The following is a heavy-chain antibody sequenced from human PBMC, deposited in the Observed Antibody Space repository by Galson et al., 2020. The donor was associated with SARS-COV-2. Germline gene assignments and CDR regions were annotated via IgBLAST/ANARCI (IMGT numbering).Heavy chain of an antibody. Sequence: GGSLRLSCAASGFTFSSYAMHWVRQAPGKGLEWVAVISYDGSNKYSADSVKGRFTISRDNSKNTLYLQMNSLRAEDTAVYYCAAPGHIVVVPADNYFDYWGQGTLVTVSS. J-gene: IGHJ4*02. CDR3: AAPGHIVVVPADNYFDY. CDR2: ISYDGSNK. D-gene: IGHD2-2*01. CDR1: GFTFSSYA. V-gene: IGHV3-30-3*01.